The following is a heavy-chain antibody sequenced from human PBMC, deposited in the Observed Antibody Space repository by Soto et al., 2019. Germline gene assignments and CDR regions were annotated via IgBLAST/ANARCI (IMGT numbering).Heavy chain of an antibody. CDR2: IDYSGST. CDR1: GGSISSSSYY. J-gene: IGHJ6*02. CDR3: ARRRVYESYSIEF. Sequence: SETLSLTCTVSGGSISSSSYYWGWIRQPPGKGLEWIGSIDYSGSTYYNPSLKSRVTISVDTSKNQFSLKVSSVTAADTAVYSCARRRVYESYSIEFWGQGTKASVPS. D-gene: IGHD6-13*01. V-gene: IGHV4-39*01.